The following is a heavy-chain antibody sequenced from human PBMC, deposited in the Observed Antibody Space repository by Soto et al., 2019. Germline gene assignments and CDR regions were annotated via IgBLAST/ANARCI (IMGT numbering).Heavy chain of an antibody. CDR1: GFTFSSYA. V-gene: IGHV3-23*01. Sequence: EVQLLESGGGLVQPGGSLRLSCAASGFTFSSYAMSWVRQAPGKGLEWVSAITGSGSSTYYADSLKGRSTISRDNSKNTLYLQMNSLRVEDTAVYYCAKVKDIVGGYLDCWGQGTLVTVSS. D-gene: IGHD2-15*01. CDR2: ITGSGSST. J-gene: IGHJ4*02. CDR3: AKVKDIVGGYLDC.